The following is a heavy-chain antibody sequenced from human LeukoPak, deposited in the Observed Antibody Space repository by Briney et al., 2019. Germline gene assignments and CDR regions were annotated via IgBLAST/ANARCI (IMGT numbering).Heavy chain of an antibody. CDR2: ISSSGSTI. V-gene: IGHV3-48*03. J-gene: IGHJ4*02. D-gene: IGHD3-22*01. CDR1: GFTVSSNY. Sequence: QTGGSLRLSCAASGFTVSSNYMSWVRQAPGKGLEWVSYISSSGSTIYYAGSLKGQFTISRDNAKNSLYLQMNSLRAEDTAVYYCARAHYYDSSGLDFWGQGTLVTVSS. CDR3: ARAHYYDSSGLDF.